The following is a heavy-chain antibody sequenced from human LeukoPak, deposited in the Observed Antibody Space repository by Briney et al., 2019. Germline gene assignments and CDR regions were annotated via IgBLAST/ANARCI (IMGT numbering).Heavy chain of an antibody. CDR1: GFTFSSYG. D-gene: IGHD2-2*01. CDR3: ARGEYRYCSSTSCYSEYDY. V-gene: IGHV3-48*01. Sequence: GGTLRLSCAASGFTFSSYGMTWVRQAPGKGLEWVSYISSSSSTIYYADSAKGRFTISRDNAKNSLYLQMNSLRAEDTAVYYCARGEYRYCSSTSCYSEYDYWGQGTLVTVSS. CDR2: ISSSSSTI. J-gene: IGHJ4*02.